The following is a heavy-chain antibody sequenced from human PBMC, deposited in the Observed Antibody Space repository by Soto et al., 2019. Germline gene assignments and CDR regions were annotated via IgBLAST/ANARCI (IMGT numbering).Heavy chain of an antibody. V-gene: IGHV4-30-4*01. J-gene: IGHJ3*02. CDR3: ARGIVVAATHAFDI. Sequence: PSETLSLTCTVSGGSISSGDYYWSWIRQPPGRGLEWIGYIYYSGSTYYNPSLKSRVTISVDTSKNQFSLKLSSVTAADTAVYYCARGIVVAATHAFDIWGQGTMVT. D-gene: IGHD3-22*01. CDR1: GGSISSGDYY. CDR2: IYYSGST.